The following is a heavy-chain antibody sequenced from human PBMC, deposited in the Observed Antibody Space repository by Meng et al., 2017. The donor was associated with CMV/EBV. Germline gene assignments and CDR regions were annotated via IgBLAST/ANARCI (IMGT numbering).Heavy chain of an antibody. D-gene: IGHD6-19*01. Sequence: FSSYEMNWVRQAPEKGLEWVSYISSSGSTIYYADSVKGRFTISRDNAKNSLYLQMNSLRAEDTAVYYCARNTGYSSGWSSTGVDYWGQGTLVTVSS. J-gene: IGHJ4*02. V-gene: IGHV3-48*03. CDR1: FSSYE. CDR3: ARNTGYSSGWSSTGVDY. CDR2: ISSSGSTI.